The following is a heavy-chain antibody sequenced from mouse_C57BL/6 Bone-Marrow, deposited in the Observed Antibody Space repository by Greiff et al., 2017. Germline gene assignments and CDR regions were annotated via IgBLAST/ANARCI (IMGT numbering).Heavy chain of an antibody. CDR3: ARHHSSSVDY. CDR2: ISGGGGYT. D-gene: IGHD1-1*01. CDR1: GFTFSSYG. J-gene: IGHJ2*01. Sequence: EVQLEESGGGLVKPGGSLKLSCAASGFTFSSYGMSWVRQTPEKRLEWVATISGGGGYTYYPDSVKGRFTISRDNAKNTLYLQMSSLMSEDTALYYCARHHSSSVDYGDQGNTTTVTS. V-gene: IGHV5-9-2*01.